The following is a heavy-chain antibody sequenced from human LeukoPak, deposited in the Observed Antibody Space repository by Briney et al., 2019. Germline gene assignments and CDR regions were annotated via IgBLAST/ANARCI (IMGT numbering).Heavy chain of an antibody. V-gene: IGHV4-39*01. CDR1: GGSFSGYH. CDR3: ARHAVEGKWLQFYYFNF. CDR2: IYNSGTT. D-gene: IGHD5-24*01. J-gene: IGHJ4*02. Sequence: SETLSLTCAVSGGSFSGYHWSWIRQPPGKGLEWIASIYNSGTTYYNPSLKSRITIFVDTSKNQVSLKLRSVTAADTADCARHAVEGKWLQFYYFNFWGQGSLVTVSS.